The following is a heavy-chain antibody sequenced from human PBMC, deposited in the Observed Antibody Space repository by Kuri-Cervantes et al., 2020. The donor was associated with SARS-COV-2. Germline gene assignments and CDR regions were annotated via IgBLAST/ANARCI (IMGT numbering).Heavy chain of an antibody. CDR1: GYIFTEYY. CDR2: INPNSGGT. Sequence: ASVKVSCKASGYIFTEYYMHWVRQAPGQGLEWMGWINPNSGGTNYTQRFQGRVTMTRDTPISTAYMELSRLRSDDTAVYYCARGGLAVAGRVWFDPWGQGTLVTVSS. D-gene: IGHD6-19*01. V-gene: IGHV1-2*02. J-gene: IGHJ5*02. CDR3: ARGGLAVAGRVWFDP.